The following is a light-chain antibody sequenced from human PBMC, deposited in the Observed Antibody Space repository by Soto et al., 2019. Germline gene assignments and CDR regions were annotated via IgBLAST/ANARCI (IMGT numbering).Light chain of an antibody. CDR1: QSIASY. J-gene: IGKJ4*01. V-gene: IGKV1-39*01. Sequence: DIQLTQSPSSLSASVVDRVTIPFLSSQSIASYLNWYRQKPGKAPKVLISAASSLQSGVPSRFSGSGSGTDFTLTISSLEPEDFATYYCQQTYSIFLSFGGGTKV. CDR2: AAS. CDR3: QQTYSIFLS.